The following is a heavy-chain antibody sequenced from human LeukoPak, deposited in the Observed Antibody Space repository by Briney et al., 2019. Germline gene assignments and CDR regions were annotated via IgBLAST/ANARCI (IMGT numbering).Heavy chain of an antibody. CDR1: GFIFTNYP. CDR2: MSIDGNTK. CDR3: VRDPIPGYPDYFGA. Sequence: PRGSLRLSCAASGFIFTNYPIHWVRQTPDKGLECVAIMSIDGNTKYYADSVRGRFIVSRDNSRNTVYLQMNSLRLEDTALYHCVRDPIPGYPDYFGAWGRGTLVTVSS. J-gene: IGHJ4*02. V-gene: IGHV3-30*17. D-gene: IGHD2-15*01.